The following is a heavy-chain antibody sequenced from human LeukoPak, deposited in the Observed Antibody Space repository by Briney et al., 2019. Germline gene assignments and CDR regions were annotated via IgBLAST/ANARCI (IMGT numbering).Heavy chain of an antibody. Sequence: WGSLRLSCAASGFTFSYYWMSWVRQAPGKGLEWVANIKQDGSEEYYVDSVKGRFTISRDNAKNSLYLQMNSLRAEDTAVYYCASKGCTGGNCKHYFDYWGQGTLVTVAS. V-gene: IGHV3-7*03. CDR2: IKQDGSEE. J-gene: IGHJ4*02. D-gene: IGHD2-8*02. CDR1: GFTFSYYW. CDR3: ASKGCTGGNCKHYFDY.